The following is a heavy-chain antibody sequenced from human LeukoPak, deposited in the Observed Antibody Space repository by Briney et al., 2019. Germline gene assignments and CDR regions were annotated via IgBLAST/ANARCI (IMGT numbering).Heavy chain of an antibody. Sequence: SETLSLTCTVSGGSISSSSYYWGWLRQPPGKGLEWIGSTYYSGSTCYNPSLKSRVTISVDTYNNQFSLLLSSVTASDTAVYYCARQRDYTSGWFDYWGQGTLVTVSS. V-gene: IGHV4-39*01. CDR3: ARQRDYTSGWFDY. CDR2: TYYSGST. J-gene: IGHJ4*02. CDR1: GGSISSSSYY. D-gene: IGHD6-19*01.